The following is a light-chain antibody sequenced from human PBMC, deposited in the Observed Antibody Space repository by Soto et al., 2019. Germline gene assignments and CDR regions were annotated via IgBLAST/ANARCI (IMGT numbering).Light chain of an antibody. CDR2: DAS. CDR1: QSVSSR. V-gene: IGKV3D-15*01. Sequence: EIVMTQSPATLSVSPGERATLSCRASQSVSSRLAWYQQKPGQAPRLLIYDASNRATGIPARFTGSGSGTEFILTITSLQSEGSAVYYCQEYNTWPWTFGQGTKVDIK. CDR3: QEYNTWPWT. J-gene: IGKJ1*01.